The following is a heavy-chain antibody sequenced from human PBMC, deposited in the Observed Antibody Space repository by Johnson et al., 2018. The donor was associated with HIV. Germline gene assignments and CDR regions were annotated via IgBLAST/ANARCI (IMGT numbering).Heavy chain of an antibody. CDR3: AKGREWELLGGAFDI. CDR2: ISYDGSNK. CDR1: GFTFSSYG. V-gene: IGHV3-30*18. J-gene: IGHJ3*02. Sequence: QVQLVESGGGVVQPGRSLRLSCAASGFTFSSYGMHWVRHAPGKGLEWVAVISYDGSNKFYAASVKGRFTISRDNSKNTLYLQMNSLRAEDTAVYYCAKGREWELLGGAFDIWGQGTMVTVSS. D-gene: IGHD1-26*01.